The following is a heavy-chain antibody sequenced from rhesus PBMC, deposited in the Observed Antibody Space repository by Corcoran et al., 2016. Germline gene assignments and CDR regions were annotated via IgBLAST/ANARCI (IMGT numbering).Heavy chain of an antibody. J-gene: IGHJ4*01. D-gene: IGHD4-29*01. CDR1: GYPFPFYN. CDR3: TRTPPTTVSFDY. Sequence: QVQLVQSGSGVQQPGASGEPSLHAFGYPFPFYNMHWVRQAPGQGLEWIGLISPYNGNKGYAQNFQGRVTITTDTSTSTGYMELSSLRSEDTAVYYCTRTPPTTVSFDYWGQGVLVTVSS. CDR2: ISPYNGNK. V-gene: IGHV1-180*01.